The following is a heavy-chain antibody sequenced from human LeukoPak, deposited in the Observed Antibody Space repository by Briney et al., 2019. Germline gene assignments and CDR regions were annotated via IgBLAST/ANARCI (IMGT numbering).Heavy chain of an antibody. Sequence: GCFLILSWAASGFTVSTSYMSLVRQAPGKGLELLSVIYSGSTTYYAASVKGRYIISGDISKNTPFLQMNSLSVEDTAIYYCAREGYYGSGTTRLSWFETWGQGTLVTVSS. CDR2: IYSGSTT. D-gene: IGHD3-10*01. CDR1: GFTVSTSY. J-gene: IGHJ5*02. V-gene: IGHV3-66*01. CDR3: AREGYYGSGTTRLSWFET.